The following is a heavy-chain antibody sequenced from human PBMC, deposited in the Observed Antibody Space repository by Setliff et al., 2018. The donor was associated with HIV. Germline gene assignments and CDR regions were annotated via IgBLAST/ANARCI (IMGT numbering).Heavy chain of an antibody. CDR3: ARHRDGGTYPLDY. D-gene: IGHD1-26*01. CDR1: GYSISSGYY. V-gene: IGHV4-38-2*01. CDR2: IYHSGST. J-gene: IGHJ4*02. Sequence: PSETLSLTCAVSGYSISSGYYWGWIRQPPGKGLEWIGSIYHSGSTYDSPSLKSRVTISVDTSKNQFSLNLASVTAADTAVYYCARHRDGGTYPLDYWGQGTLVTVSS.